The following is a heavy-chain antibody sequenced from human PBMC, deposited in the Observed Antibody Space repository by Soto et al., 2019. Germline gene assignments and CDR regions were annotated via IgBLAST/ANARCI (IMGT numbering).Heavy chain of an antibody. V-gene: IGHV4-39*07. CDR1: SGSISSSNYY. CDR2: IYYSGST. CDR3: ARRYGGNLDY. Sequence: PSETLSLTCTVSSGSISSSNYYWGWIRQPPGKGLEWIGNIYYSGSTYYNPSLKSRVTISVDTSKNQFSLKLSSVTAADTAVYYCARRYGGNLDYWGQGTLVTVSS. D-gene: IGHD1-26*01. J-gene: IGHJ4*02.